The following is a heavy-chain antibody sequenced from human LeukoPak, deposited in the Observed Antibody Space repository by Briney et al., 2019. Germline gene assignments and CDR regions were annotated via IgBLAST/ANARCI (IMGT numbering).Heavy chain of an antibody. CDR3: ARGVPYPSWSGPHYSDY. CDR1: GFTFSTYW. V-gene: IGHV3-7*01. D-gene: IGHD3-3*01. Sequence: GGSLRLSCAASGFTFSTYWMSWVCQAPGKGLEWVAHIKQDGSQEYYVGSVKGRFTISRDNAKNSLYLQMNSLRVEDTAVYYCARGVPYPSWSGPHYSDYWGQGTLVTVSS. CDR2: IKQDGSQE. J-gene: IGHJ4*02.